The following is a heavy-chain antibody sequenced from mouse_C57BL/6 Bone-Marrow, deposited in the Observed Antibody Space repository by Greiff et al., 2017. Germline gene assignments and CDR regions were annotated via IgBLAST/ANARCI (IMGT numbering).Heavy chain of an antibody. D-gene: IGHD4-1*01. CDR1: GYSFTDYN. CDR2: INPKYGTT. V-gene: IGHV1-39*01. Sequence: EVQLQQSGPELVKPGASVKISCKASGYSFTDYNMNWVKQSNGQSLEWIGVINPKYGTTNYNQKFKGKATLTVDQSSSTAYMQLNSLTSEDSAVXYCARGGTGTLFAYWGQGTIVTVSA. CDR3: ARGGTGTLFAY. J-gene: IGHJ3*01.